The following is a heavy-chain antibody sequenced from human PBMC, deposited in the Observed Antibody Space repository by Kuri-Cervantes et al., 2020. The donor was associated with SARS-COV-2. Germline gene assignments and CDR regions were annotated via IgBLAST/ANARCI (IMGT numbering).Heavy chain of an antibody. CDR3: AKEGLISALGGWFDP. Sequence: GESLKISCAASGFTFDDYGMSWVRQAPGKGLEWVSGINWNGGSTGYADSVKGRFTISRDNAKNSLYLQMNSLRAEDTAVYYCAKEGLISALGGWFDPWGQGTLVTVSS. V-gene: IGHV3-20*04. J-gene: IGHJ5*02. CDR2: INWNGGST. CDR1: GFTFDDYG. D-gene: IGHD1-26*01.